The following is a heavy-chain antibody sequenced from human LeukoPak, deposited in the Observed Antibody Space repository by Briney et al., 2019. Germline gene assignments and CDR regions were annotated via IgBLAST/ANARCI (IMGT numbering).Heavy chain of an antibody. J-gene: IGHJ3*02. D-gene: IGHD2-2*01. CDR3: AREAGYCSSTSCHDAFDI. CDR1: GFTFSNYW. Sequence: GGSLRLSCAASGFTFSNYWMHWVRQAPGKGLVWVSRINSDGSSTSYADSVKGRFTISRDNAKNTLYLQMNSLRAEDTAVYYCAREAGYCSSTSCHDAFDIWGQGTMVTVSS. V-gene: IGHV3-74*01. CDR2: INSDGSST.